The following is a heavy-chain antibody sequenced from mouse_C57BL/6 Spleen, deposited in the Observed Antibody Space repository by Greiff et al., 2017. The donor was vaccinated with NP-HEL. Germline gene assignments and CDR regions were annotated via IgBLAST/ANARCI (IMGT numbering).Heavy chain of an antibody. V-gene: IGHV1-80*01. CDR1: GYAFSSYW. Sequence: QVQLQQSGAELVKPGASVKISCKASGYAFSSYWMNWVKQRPGKGLEWIGQIYPGDGDTNYNGKFKGKATLTADKSSSTAYMQLSSLTSEDSAVYFCARLGSSSSWFAYWGQGTLVTVSA. J-gene: IGHJ3*01. CDR2: IYPGDGDT. CDR3: ARLGSSSSWFAY. D-gene: IGHD1-1*01.